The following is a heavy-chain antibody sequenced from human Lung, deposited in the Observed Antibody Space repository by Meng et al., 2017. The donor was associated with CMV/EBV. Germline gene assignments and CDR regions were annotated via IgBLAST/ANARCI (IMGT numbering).Heavy chain of an antibody. CDR2: ISGSGGST. D-gene: IGHD6-6*01. V-gene: IGHV3-23*01. CDR1: GFTFSSYA. J-gene: IGHJ4*02. Sequence: GGSLRLXCAASGFTFSSYAMSWVRQAPGKGLEWVSAISGSGGSTYYADSVKGRFTISRDNSKNTLYLQMNSLRAEDTAVYYCAKDFEYSSSSGEFDYWRQGXLVTVSS. CDR3: AKDFEYSSSSGEFDY.